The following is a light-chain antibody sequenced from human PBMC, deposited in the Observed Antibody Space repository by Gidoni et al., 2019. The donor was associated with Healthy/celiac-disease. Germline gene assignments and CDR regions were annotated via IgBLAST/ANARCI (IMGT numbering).Light chain of an antibody. CDR1: QSVSSSY. CDR3: QQYGSSPTT. Sequence: EIVLTQYPGTLSLSPGERATLSCRASQSVSSSYLAWYQQKPGQAPRLLIYGASSRATGIPDRFSGSGSRTDFTLTISRLEPEDFAVYYCQQYGSSPTTFGQGTKLEIK. J-gene: IGKJ2*01. CDR2: GAS. V-gene: IGKV3-20*01.